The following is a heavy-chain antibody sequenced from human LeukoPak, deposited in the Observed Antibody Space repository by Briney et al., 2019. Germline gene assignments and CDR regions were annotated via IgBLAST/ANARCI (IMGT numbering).Heavy chain of an antibody. D-gene: IGHD2-15*01. CDR2: ISGSGDST. CDR3: AKDCSGANCYVS. V-gene: IGHV3-23*01. Sequence: GGSLRLSCVDSGFTFSGFAMNWVRQAPGKGLEWVSAISGSGDSTFYADSVKGRFTISRDNSKNTLFLQMNSLRTEDTAVYYCAKDCSGANCYVSWGQGTLVTVSS. J-gene: IGHJ5*01. CDR1: GFTFSGFA.